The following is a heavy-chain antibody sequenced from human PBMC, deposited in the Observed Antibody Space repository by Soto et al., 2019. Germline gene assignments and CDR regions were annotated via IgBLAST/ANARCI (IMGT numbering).Heavy chain of an antibody. Sequence: DVQLVESGGGLVQPGGSLRLYCAASGFDFSNSCMHWVRQVPGKGLVGVSHVNSDGSITTYADSVKGRFIISRDNGKNTVSLQMNSLSVEDTAVYYCRRDQAYGSAVWGQGTLVPVSS. CDR1: GFDFSNSC. CDR3: RRDQAYGSAV. D-gene: IGHD3-10*01. V-gene: IGHV3-74*01. J-gene: IGHJ4*02. CDR2: VNSDGSIT.